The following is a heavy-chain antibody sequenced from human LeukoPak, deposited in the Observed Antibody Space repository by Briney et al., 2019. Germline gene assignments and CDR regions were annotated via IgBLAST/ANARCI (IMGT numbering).Heavy chain of an antibody. Sequence: SGGSLRLSCAASGFTFSNYAMRWVRQAPGKGLEWVSGISGSGDSTYYADSVKGRFTISRDNSKNTLYLQMNSLRAEDTAVYYCAREPTYSSSWYTSCDYWGQGTLVTVSS. CDR3: AREPTYSSSWYTSCDY. J-gene: IGHJ4*02. V-gene: IGHV3-23*01. CDR2: ISGSGDST. D-gene: IGHD6-13*01. CDR1: GFTFSNYA.